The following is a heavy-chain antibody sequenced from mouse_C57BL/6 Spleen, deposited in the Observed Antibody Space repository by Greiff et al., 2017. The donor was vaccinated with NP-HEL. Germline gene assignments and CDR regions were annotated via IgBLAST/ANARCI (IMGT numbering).Heavy chain of an antibody. CDR3: SYYYASSGAY. Sequence: EVKLMESGGGLVKPGGSLKLSCAASGFTFSDYGMHWVRQAPEKGLEWVAYISSGSSTIYYADKVKGRFTISRDNAKNTLFLQMTSLRSEDTAMYYCSYYYASSGAYWGQGTLVTVSA. CDR1: GFTFSDYG. J-gene: IGHJ3*01. CDR2: ISSGSSTI. D-gene: IGHD1-1*01. V-gene: IGHV5-17*01.